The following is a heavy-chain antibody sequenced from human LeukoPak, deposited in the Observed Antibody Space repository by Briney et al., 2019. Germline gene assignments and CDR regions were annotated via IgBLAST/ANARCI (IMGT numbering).Heavy chain of an antibody. CDR1: GYTFTSYG. CDR2: ISAYNGNT. CDR3: ARVPTVTTTRPNWFDP. D-gene: IGHD4-11*01. Sequence: ASVKVSCKASGYTFTSYGISWVRQAPGQGLEWMGWISAYNGNTNYAQKLQGRVTMTTDTSTSTAYMELRSLRSDDTAVYYCARVPTVTTTRPNWFDPWGQGTLVTVSS. V-gene: IGHV1-18*01. J-gene: IGHJ5*02.